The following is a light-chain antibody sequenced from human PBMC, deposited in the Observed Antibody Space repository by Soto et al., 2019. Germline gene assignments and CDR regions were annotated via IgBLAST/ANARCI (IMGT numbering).Light chain of an antibody. CDR2: DAS. CDR1: QSVSSN. CDR3: QQRSIRPLMYT. Sequence: IVLTPSLATLSLSPGERATLSCRAIQSVSSNLAWYQHKPGQPPRLLIYDASTRATGIPARFSGSGSGTDFTLTISSLEPEDFAVYYCQQRSIRPLMYTFGQGTRLEIK. J-gene: IGKJ5*01. V-gene: IGKV3-11*01.